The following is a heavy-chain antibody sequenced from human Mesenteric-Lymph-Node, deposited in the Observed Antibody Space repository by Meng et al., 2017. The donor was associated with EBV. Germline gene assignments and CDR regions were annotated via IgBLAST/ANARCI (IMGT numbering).Heavy chain of an antibody. V-gene: IGHV4-4*02. D-gene: IGHD3-16*01. CDR3: ARGLGGSRNYYFDY. J-gene: IGHJ4*02. CDR1: GGSLTSGAW. Sequence: QVHLQYSVPGRVKPSGPLSLTCLISGGSLTSGAWWMWVRQTPGKGLEWLGHVFHRGISSSNPSLKSRATISVDNSNNQFSLRLTSVTAADTAVYYCARGLGGSRNYYFDYWGQGTLVTVSS. CDR2: VFHRGIS.